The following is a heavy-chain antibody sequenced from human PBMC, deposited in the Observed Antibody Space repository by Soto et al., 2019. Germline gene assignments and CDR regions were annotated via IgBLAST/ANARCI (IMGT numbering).Heavy chain of an antibody. CDR3: ARPIAARHRGYYYYMDV. D-gene: IGHD6-6*01. CDR2: IIPIFGTA. CDR1: GGTFSSYA. Sequence: ASVKVSCKASGGTFSSYAISWVRQAPGQGLEWMGGIIPIFGTANYAQKFQGRVTITADESTSTAYMELSSLRSEDTAVYYCARPIAARHRGYYYYMDVWGKGTTVTVSS. J-gene: IGHJ6*03. V-gene: IGHV1-69*13.